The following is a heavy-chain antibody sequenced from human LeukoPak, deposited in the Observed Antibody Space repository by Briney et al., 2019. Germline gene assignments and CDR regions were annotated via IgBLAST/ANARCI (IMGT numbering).Heavy chain of an antibody. CDR2: IYYSGST. V-gene: IGHV4-61*01. CDR3: ARDQGTNYDFWSGYSYAFDI. J-gene: IGHJ3*02. D-gene: IGHD3-3*01. Sequence: PSETLSLTCTVSGGSISSSSYYWGWIRQPPGKGLEWIGYIYYSGSTNYNPSLKSRVTISVDTSKNQFSLKLSSVTAADTAVYYCARDQGTNYDFWSGYSYAFDIWGQGTMVTVSS. CDR1: GGSISSSSYY.